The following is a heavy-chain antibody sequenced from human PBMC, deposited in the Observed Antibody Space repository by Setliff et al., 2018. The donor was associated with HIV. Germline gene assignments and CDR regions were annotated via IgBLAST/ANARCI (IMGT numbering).Heavy chain of an antibody. CDR2: IYYSGST. J-gene: IGHJ4*02. CDR1: GDSINSGNYY. CDR3: ARDSGGYNYGFAVGSFDY. D-gene: IGHD5-18*01. Sequence: SETLSLTCTVSGDSINSGNYYWSWIRQHPGKGLEWIGYIYYSGSTYYSPSLKSRITISIDTSKSQFSLKLTSVAAADTAVYYCARDSGGYNYGFAVGSFDYWGQGALVTVSS. V-gene: IGHV4-31*03.